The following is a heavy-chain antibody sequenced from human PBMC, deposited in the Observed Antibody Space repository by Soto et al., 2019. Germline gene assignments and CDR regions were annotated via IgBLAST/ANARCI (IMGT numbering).Heavy chain of an antibody. CDR1: GGTFSSYT. V-gene: IGHV1-69*02. CDR2: IIPILGIA. Sequence: QVQLVQSGAEVKKPGSSVKVSCKASGGTFSSYTISWVLQAPGQGLERMGRIIPILGIANYAQKFQGRVTITADKSTSTAYMELSSLRSEDTAVYYCARAEAGSYYYYYMDVWGKGTTVTVSS. CDR3: ARAEAGSYYYYYMDV. J-gene: IGHJ6*03. D-gene: IGHD1-26*01.